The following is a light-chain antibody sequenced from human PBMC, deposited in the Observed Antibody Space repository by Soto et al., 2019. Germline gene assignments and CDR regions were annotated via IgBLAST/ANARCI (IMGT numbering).Light chain of an antibody. CDR3: LQYNIYPFT. V-gene: IGKV1-17*03. J-gene: IGKJ3*01. CDR2: IAS. CDR1: QGISNF. Sequence: DIQMTQSPSAMSASVGDRVTITGRASQGISNFLAWFQLKPGKVPKRLIYIASSLQSGVPSRFSGSASGTEFTLTISSLQPEDFATYYCLQYNIYPFTFGPGTKVDIK.